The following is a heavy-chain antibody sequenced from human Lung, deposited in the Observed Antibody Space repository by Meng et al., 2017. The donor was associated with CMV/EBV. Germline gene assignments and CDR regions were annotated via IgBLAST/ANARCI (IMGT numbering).Heavy chain of an antibody. Sequence: GGSLRLSCTASGFIFSSYAMTWVRRAPGKGLEWVSSIGGVGGGTYYAHSVKGRFTISRDNSKSTLYLQMSSLRVDDTALYYCANGIFIYPAAILPFDYWGLGTLVXVSS. J-gene: IGHJ4*01. D-gene: IGHD2-2*01. V-gene: IGHV3-23*01. CDR2: IGGVGGGT. CDR3: ANGIFIYPAAILPFDY. CDR1: GFIFSSYA.